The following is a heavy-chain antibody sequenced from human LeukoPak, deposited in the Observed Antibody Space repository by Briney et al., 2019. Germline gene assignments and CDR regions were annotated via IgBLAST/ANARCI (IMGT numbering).Heavy chain of an antibody. CDR2: ISGSGDAT. CDR3: AKDLLPYGRITVFDY. D-gene: IGHD4-11*01. V-gene: IGHV3-23*01. CDR1: GFTFSNFA. Sequence: GGSLRLSCAASGFTFSNFALNWIRQAPGKGLEWVAAISGSGDATCYLDSVKGRFTISRDNSKNTLSLQMSGLSAEDTAIYYCAKDLLPYGRITVFDYWGQGTLVTVSS. J-gene: IGHJ4*02.